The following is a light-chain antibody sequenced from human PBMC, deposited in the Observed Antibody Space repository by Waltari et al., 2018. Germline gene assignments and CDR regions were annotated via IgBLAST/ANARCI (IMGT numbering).Light chain of an antibody. CDR3: QQRSNWPPIT. Sequence: EIVLTRSPATLSLSPGERATLSCRASQSVSSYLAWYQQKPGQAPRLLIYDASNRATGIPARFSGSGSGTDLTLTISSLEPEDFAVYYCQQRSNWPPITFGQGTRLEIK. J-gene: IGKJ5*01. V-gene: IGKV3-11*01. CDR1: QSVSSY. CDR2: DAS.